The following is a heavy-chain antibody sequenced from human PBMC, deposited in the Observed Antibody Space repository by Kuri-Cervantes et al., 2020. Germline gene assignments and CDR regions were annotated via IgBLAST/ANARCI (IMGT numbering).Heavy chain of an antibody. Sequence: GESLKISCAASGFTFSSYSMNWVRQAPGKGLEWVSYISSSSSTIYYADSVKGRFTISRDNSKNTLYLQMGSLRAEDMAVYYCARGWHYCTNGVCYNYYYYCMDVWGKGTTVTVSS. D-gene: IGHD2-8*01. J-gene: IGHJ6*03. CDR2: ISSSSSTI. CDR1: GFTFSSYS. V-gene: IGHV3-48*01. CDR3: ARGWHYCTNGVCYNYYYYCMDV.